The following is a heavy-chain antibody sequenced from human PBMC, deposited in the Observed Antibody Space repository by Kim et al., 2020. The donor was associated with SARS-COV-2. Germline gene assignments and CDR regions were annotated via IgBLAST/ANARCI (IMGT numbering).Heavy chain of an antibody. CDR1: GFTFNNYW. CDR2: ISSDGGIT. D-gene: IGHD3-10*01. V-gene: IGHV3-74*01. CDR3: ARGFFRDGIDV. J-gene: IGHJ6*02. Sequence: GGSLRLSCAVSGFTFNNYWINWVRHAPGKGLVWVSRISSDGGITNYADSVKGRFTMSRDNAENTLYLQMNSLRAEDTAVYYCARGFFRDGIDVWGQGTTVPVSS.